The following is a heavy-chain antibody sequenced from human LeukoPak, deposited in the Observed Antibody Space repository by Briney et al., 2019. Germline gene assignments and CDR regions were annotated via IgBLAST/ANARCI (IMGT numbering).Heavy chain of an antibody. J-gene: IGHJ4*02. Sequence: GGSLRLSCAASGFTFSSYTMNWVRQAPGKGLEWASSISSSSSYIYYADSVKGRFTISRDNAENSLYLQMNSLRAEDTAVYYCARERSGGSLIYYSDYWGQGTLVTVSS. CDR3: ARERSGGSLIYYSDY. V-gene: IGHV3-21*01. CDR2: ISSSSSYI. CDR1: GFTFSSYT. D-gene: IGHD6-13*01.